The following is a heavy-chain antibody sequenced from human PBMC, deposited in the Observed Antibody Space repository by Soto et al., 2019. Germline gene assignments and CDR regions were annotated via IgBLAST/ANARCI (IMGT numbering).Heavy chain of an antibody. Sequence: GGSLSLSCAASGFPFGSYAMSWVRQAPGKGLEWVSAISGSGGSTYYADSVKGRFTISRDNSKNTLYLQMNSLRAEDTAVYYCAKDRYGDYGGIDYWGQGTMVTVSS. CDR1: GFPFGSYA. CDR3: AKDRYGDYGGIDY. J-gene: IGHJ4*02. CDR2: ISGSGGST. D-gene: IGHD4-17*01. V-gene: IGHV3-23*01.